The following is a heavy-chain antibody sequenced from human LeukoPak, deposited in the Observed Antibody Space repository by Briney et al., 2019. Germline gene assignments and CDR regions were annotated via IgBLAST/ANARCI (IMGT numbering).Heavy chain of an antibody. V-gene: IGHV4-59*01. J-gene: IGHJ4*02. CDR1: GGSISGYY. CDR2: IYYSGST. CDR3: ASGFGYYFDY. D-gene: IGHD3-10*01. Sequence: SETLSLTCTVSGGSISGYYWSWIRQPPGKGPEWIGYIYYSGSTNYNPSLKSRVTISVDTSKNQFSLKLNSVTAVDTAVYYCASGFGYYFDYWGQGTLVTVSS.